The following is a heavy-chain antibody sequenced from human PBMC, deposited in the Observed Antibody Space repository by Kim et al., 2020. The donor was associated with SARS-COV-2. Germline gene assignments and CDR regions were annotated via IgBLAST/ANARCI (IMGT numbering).Heavy chain of an antibody. CDR3: ARELRTGSGAAFDI. CDR1: GFTYSDHY. Sequence: GGSLRLSCVASGFTYSDHYLTWIRQAPGKGLEWVSHISPRSNDVQYADSVKGRFTISRDNAKKSLYLQMNSLRGDDTAVYFCARELRTGSGAAFDIWGQGTMVTVSS. V-gene: IGHV3-11*01. CDR2: ISPRSNDV. J-gene: IGHJ3*02. D-gene: IGHD1-1*01.